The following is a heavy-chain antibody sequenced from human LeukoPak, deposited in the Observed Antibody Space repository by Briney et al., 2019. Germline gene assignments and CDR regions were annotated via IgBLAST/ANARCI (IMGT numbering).Heavy chain of an antibody. CDR2: ISDYYGNT. J-gene: IGHJ4*02. Sequence: ASVTVSFKASGYTFTIYGISWVRQAPGQGQEWMGGISDYYGNTDSPPNLQGRVTMTRDPSTSTASMQLRSLPSDDPAVYYCARRGPVGGGWGFDYWGQGTLVTVSS. V-gene: IGHV1-18*01. D-gene: IGHD6-19*01. CDR3: ARRGPVGGGWGFDY. CDR1: GYTFTIYG.